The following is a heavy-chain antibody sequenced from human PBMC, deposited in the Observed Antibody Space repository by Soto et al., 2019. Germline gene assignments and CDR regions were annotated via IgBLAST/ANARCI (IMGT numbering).Heavy chain of an antibody. Sequence: QVQLVQSGAEVKKPGASVKVSCKASGYTFTSYYMHWVRQAPGQGLEWMGIINPSGGSTSYAQKFQGRVTMTRDTSTSTVYMELSSLRSEDTAVYYCARTRIAAAGTDSNFDYWGQGTLVTVSS. CDR2: INPSGGST. J-gene: IGHJ4*02. CDR1: GYTFTSYY. CDR3: ARTRIAAAGTDSNFDY. V-gene: IGHV1-46*01. D-gene: IGHD6-13*01.